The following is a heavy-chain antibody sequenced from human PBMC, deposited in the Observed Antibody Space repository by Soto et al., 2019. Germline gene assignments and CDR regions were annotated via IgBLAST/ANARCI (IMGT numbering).Heavy chain of an antibody. D-gene: IGHD4-4*01. CDR2: MYHSGST. J-gene: IGHJ5*02. CDR1: GGSISSGGYS. Sequence: SETLSLTCAVSGGSISSGGYSWSWIRQPPGKGLEWIGYMYHSGSTYYNPSLKSRVTISIDRSKNQFSLELSSLRSEDTAVYYCARDVMTTVTTSWFDPWGQGTLVTVSS. CDR3: ARDVMTTVTTSWFDP. V-gene: IGHV4-30-2*01.